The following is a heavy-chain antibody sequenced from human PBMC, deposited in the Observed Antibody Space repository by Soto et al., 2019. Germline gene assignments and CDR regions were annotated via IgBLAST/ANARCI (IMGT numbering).Heavy chain of an antibody. V-gene: IGHV4-31*03. CDR2: IYYSGST. J-gene: IGHJ6*02. CDR1: GGSISSGGYY. D-gene: IGHD6-13*01. CDR3: ARLAAAGPYYYYGMDV. Sequence: SETLSLTYTVSGGSISSGGYYWSWIRQHPGKGLEWIGYIYYSGSTYYNPSLKSRVTISVDTSKNQFSLKLSSVTAADTAVYYCARLAAAGPYYYYGMDVWCQGTTVTVSS.